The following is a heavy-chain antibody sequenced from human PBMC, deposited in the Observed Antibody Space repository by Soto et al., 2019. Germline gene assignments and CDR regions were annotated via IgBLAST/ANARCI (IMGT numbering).Heavy chain of an antibody. CDR1: GITFSGYW. J-gene: IGHJ4*02. Sequence: EVQLVESGGGSDQPGGSLRLSCVASGITFSGYWMHWVRQVPGKGLVWVARVDSDGSGTSYADSVKGRFTISRDNAKNTLYLQRNSLRVEDTAVYYCATVFEHWGQGIQVTVSS. CDR2: VDSDGSGT. CDR3: ATVFEH. V-gene: IGHV3-74*01.